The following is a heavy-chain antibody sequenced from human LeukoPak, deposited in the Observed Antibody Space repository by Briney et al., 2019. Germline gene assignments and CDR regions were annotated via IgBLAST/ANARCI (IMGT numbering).Heavy chain of an antibody. D-gene: IGHD4-17*01. CDR2: IYYSGST. Sequence: SETLSLTCTVSGYSISSGYYWGWIRQPPGEGLEWIGSIYYSGSTYYNPSLKSRVTISVDTSKNQFSLKLSSVTAADTAVYYCARDLWVTTGSFDYWGQGTLVTVSS. J-gene: IGHJ4*02. CDR3: ARDLWVTTGSFDY. CDR1: GYSISSGYY. V-gene: IGHV4-38-2*02.